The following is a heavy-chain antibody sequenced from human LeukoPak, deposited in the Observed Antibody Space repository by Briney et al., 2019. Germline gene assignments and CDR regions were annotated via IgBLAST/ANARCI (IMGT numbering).Heavy chain of an antibody. CDR2: ISSSGSTI. Sequence: GGSLRRSCSASGFTFSDYYMSWIRQAPGKGLEWVSYISSSGSTIYYADSVKGRFTISRDNAKNSLYLHMNSLRAEDTAVYYCARVSQWFGDLPLDYWGQGTLVTVSS. J-gene: IGHJ4*02. D-gene: IGHD3-10*01. V-gene: IGHV3-11*01. CDR3: ARVSQWFGDLPLDY. CDR1: GFTFSDYY.